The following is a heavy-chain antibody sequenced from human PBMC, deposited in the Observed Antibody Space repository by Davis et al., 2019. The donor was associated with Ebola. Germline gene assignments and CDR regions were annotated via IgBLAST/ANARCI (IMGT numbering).Heavy chain of an antibody. J-gene: IGHJ4*02. CDR1: GYTFTTYW. V-gene: IGHV5-51*01. CDR2: IYPGDSDT. Sequence: GGSLRPSCKASGYTFTTYWIGWVRQMPGKGLEWTGIIYPGDSDTRYSPSFQGQVTISADKSTSTAYLQWSSLKASDTAMYYCARLRSINRLTSFYYWGQGTLVTVSS. CDR3: ARLRSINRLTSFYY.